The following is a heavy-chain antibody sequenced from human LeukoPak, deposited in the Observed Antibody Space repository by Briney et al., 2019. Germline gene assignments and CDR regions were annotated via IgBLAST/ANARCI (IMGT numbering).Heavy chain of an antibody. CDR1: GFSFSNAW. J-gene: IGHJ4*02. V-gene: IGHV3-23*01. Sequence: GGSLRLSCVASGFSFSNAWMSWVRQAPGKGLEWVSAISGSGGSTYYADSVKGRFTISRDNSKNTLYLQMNSLRAEDTAVYYCAIRGEICSGGSCYGYWGQGTLVTVSS. CDR3: AIRGEICSGGSCYGY. CDR2: ISGSGGST. D-gene: IGHD2-15*01.